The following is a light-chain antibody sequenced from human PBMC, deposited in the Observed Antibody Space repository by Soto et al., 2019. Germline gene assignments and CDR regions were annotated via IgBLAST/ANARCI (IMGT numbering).Light chain of an antibody. CDR3: QQRSDWPAWT. CDR1: QSVSSS. V-gene: IGKV3-11*01. Sequence: EIVLTQSPATLSLSPGERATLSCGASQSVSSSLAWYQQKPGLPPRLLIYDASNRAAGIPARFSGSGSGTDFTLTISSLEPEDFAVYYCQQRSDWPAWTFGQGTKVEIK. J-gene: IGKJ1*01. CDR2: DAS.